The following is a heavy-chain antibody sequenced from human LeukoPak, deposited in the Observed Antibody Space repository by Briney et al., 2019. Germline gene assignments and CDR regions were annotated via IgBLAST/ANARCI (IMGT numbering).Heavy chain of an antibody. CDR3: AKRISSGWSYYFDY. Sequence: PGGSLRLSCAASGFTFSSYGMSWVRQAPGEGLEWVSAISYSGGSTYYADSVKGRFTISRDNSKNTLYLQMNRLRAEDTAVYYCAKRISSGWSYYFDYWGQGTLVTVS. J-gene: IGHJ4*02. CDR1: GFTFSSYG. D-gene: IGHD6-19*01. V-gene: IGHV3-23*01. CDR2: ISYSGGST.